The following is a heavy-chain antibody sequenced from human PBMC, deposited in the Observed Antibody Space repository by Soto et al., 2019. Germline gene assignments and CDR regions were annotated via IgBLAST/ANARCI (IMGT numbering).Heavy chain of an antibody. CDR2: INHGGSA. CDR1: GGSLSGYS. V-gene: IGHV4-34*01. CDR3: ARGGGQTYSFRSGSYFEAYRPLDF. D-gene: IGHD3-10*01. Sequence: PSETLSLTCAVYGGSLSGYSWTWIYQPPGKGLEWIGEINHGGSANYNPSLKSRVTISIDTSKNQFSLNLSSVTAADTAVYYCARGGGQTYSFRSGSYFEAYRPLDFWGLGNLVT. J-gene: IGHJ4*02.